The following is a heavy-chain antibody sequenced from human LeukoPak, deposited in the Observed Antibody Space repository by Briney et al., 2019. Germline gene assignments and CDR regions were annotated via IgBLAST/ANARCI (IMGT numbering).Heavy chain of an antibody. J-gene: IGHJ6*03. V-gene: IGHV3-23*01. CDR3: AKRIAVAGMYYYYYMDV. D-gene: IGHD6-19*01. CDR1: GFTFSSYA. CDR2: ISGSGGST. Sequence: GGSLRLSCAASGFTFSSYAMSWVRQAPGKGLEWVSAISGSGGSTYYADSVKGRFTISRDNSKNTLYLQMNSLRAEDTAVYYCAKRIAVAGMYYYYYMDVWGKGTTVTVSS.